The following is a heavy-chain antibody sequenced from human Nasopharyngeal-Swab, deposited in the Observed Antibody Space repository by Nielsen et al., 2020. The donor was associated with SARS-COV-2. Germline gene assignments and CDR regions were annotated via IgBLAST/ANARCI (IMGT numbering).Heavy chain of an antibody. Sequence: GESLKIFCAASGFTFSSYAMHWVRQAPGKGLEWVAVISYDGSNKYYADSVKGRFTISRDNSKNTLYLQMNSLRAEDTAVYYCARNPVVVDLVSGMDVWGQGTTVTVSS. CDR3: ARNPVVVDLVSGMDV. J-gene: IGHJ6*02. CDR2: ISYDGSNK. CDR1: GFTFSSYA. V-gene: IGHV3-30-3*01. D-gene: IGHD3-22*01.